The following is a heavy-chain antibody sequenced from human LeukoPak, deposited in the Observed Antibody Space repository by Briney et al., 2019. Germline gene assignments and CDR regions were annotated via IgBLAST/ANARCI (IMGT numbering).Heavy chain of an antibody. Sequence: ASVKVSCKASGYTFTSYDINWVRQATGQGLEWMGWMNPNSGNTGYAQKFQGRVTMTRNTSISTAYMELSSLRSDDTAVYYCARDPDGGYSGYEAGYYYYYGMDVWGQGTTVTVSS. V-gene: IGHV1-8*01. CDR3: ARDPDGGYSGYEAGYYYYYGMDV. CDR1: GYTFTSYD. D-gene: IGHD5-12*01. CDR2: MNPNSGNT. J-gene: IGHJ6*02.